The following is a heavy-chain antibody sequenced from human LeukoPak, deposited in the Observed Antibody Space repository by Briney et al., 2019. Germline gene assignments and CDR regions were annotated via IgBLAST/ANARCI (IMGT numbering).Heavy chain of an antibody. V-gene: IGHV3-74*01. CDR3: ARDAYCRGGSCHRAFDI. CDR1: GFTFSAYW. D-gene: IGHD2-15*01. CDR2: IGSDGSNT. J-gene: IGHJ3*02. Sequence: GGSLRLSCAASGFTFSAYWMDGVGQAQGKGLVWFSRIGSDGSNTNYADSVKGRFIISRDDAKNTLYLQMSSLRAEDTAVYYCARDAYCRGGSCHRAFDIWGQGTMVTVSS.